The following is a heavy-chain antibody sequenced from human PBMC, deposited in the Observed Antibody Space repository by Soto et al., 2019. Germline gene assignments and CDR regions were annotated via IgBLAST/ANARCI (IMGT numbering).Heavy chain of an antibody. D-gene: IGHD2-2*01. CDR3: ARGTSEKGNKGYYYGMDV. J-gene: IGHJ6*02. CDR1: GFTFSSYA. Sequence: GGSLRRSCAASGFTFSSYAMHWVRQAPGKGLEWVAVISYDGSNKYYADSVKGRFTISRDNSKNTLYLQMNSRRAEDTAVYYCARGTSEKGNKGYYYGMDVWGQGTSVTVSS. V-gene: IGHV3-30-3*01. CDR2: ISYDGSNK.